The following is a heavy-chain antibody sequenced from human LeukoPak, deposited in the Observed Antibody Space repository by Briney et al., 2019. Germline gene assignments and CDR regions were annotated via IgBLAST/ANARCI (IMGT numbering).Heavy chain of an antibody. D-gene: IGHD6-13*01. V-gene: IGHV3-9*01. Sequence: GGSLRLSCAASGFTFDDYAMHWVRQAPWKGLEWVSGISWNSGSIGYADSVKGRFTISRDNAKNSLYLQMNSLRAEDTALYYCAKDSSSWSTGTMDVWGQGTTVTVSS. CDR3: AKDSSSWSTGTMDV. J-gene: IGHJ6*02. CDR2: ISWNSGSI. CDR1: GFTFDDYA.